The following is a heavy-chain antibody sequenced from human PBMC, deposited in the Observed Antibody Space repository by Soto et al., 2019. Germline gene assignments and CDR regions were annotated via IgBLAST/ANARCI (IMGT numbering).Heavy chain of an antibody. V-gene: IGHV1-18*04. CDR3: ARDPPFSGILRGTPLMDV. CDR2: ISAYNGDT. Sequence: QVQLVQSEAEVRKPGASVKVSCKASGYSFTTHGISWVRRAPGHGLEWMGWISAYNGDTHYVQRFQGRLTMTTDTSTSIAYMELRSLTSDDTAVYYCARDPPFSGILRGTPLMDVWGQGTTVTVSS. J-gene: IGHJ6*02. CDR1: GYSFTTHG. D-gene: IGHD4-17*01.